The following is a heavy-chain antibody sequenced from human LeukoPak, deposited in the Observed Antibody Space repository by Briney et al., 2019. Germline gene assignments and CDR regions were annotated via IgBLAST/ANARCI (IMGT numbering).Heavy chain of an antibody. J-gene: IGHJ4*02. CDR2: IKQDGSQK. D-gene: IGHD7-27*01. Sequence: PGGSLRLSCAASGFSFSSYWMSWVRQAPGKGLEWVANIKQDGSQKYYVDSVKGRFTISRDNAKNSLYLQMDSLRAEDSAVYYCASSNWYYYNYWGQGTLVTVSS. CDR3: ASSNWYYYNY. V-gene: IGHV3-7*05. CDR1: GFSFSSYW.